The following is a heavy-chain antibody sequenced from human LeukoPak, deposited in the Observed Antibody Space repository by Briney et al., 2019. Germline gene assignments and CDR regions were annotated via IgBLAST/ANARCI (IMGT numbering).Heavy chain of an antibody. J-gene: IGHJ3*02. CDR1: GFPFSSYA. Sequence: AGGSLRLSCAASGFPFSSYAVTWVRQAPGRGLEWVSSIASGGGGSYADSVKGRFTISRDNSKNTLFLQMNSLRAEDTALYYCSKDPNGNYVGAFDMWGPGTMVTVSS. D-gene: IGHD4-17*01. CDR2: IASGGGG. V-gene: IGHV3-23*01. CDR3: SKDPNGNYVGAFDM.